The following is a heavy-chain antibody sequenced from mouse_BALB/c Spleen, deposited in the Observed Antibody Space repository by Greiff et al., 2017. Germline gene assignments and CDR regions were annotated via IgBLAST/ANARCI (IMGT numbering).Heavy chain of an antibody. J-gene: IGHJ1*01. CDR3: ARVLIYYGNDWYFDV. CDR1: GFSLTGYG. CDR2: IWGDGST. Sequence: VMLVESGPGLVAPSQSLSITCTVSGFSLTGYGVNWVRQPPGKGLEWLGMIWGDGSTDYNSALKSRLSISKDNSKSQVFLKMNSLQTDDTARYYCARVLIYYGNDWYFDVWGAGTTVTVSS. D-gene: IGHD2-1*01. V-gene: IGHV2-6-7*01.